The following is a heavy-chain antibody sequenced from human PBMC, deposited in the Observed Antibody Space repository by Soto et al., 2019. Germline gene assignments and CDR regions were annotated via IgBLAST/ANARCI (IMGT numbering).Heavy chain of an antibody. J-gene: IGHJ5*02. CDR3: ARVPSP. CDR2: IYYNGNT. Sequence: SETLSLTCTVSGGSINNYSWSWIRQPPGKGLEWIGYIYYNGNTNYNPSLKSRVTISVDTSKNQFSLKLSSVTAADTAVYYCARVPSPWGQGTLVTVSS. V-gene: IGHV4-59*12. CDR1: GGSINNYS.